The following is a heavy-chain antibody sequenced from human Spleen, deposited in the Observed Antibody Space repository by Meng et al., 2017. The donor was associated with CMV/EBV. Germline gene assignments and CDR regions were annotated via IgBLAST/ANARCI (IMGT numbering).Heavy chain of an antibody. CDR2: IYPGDSDT. Sequence: GGSLRLSCKGSGSSFTSYWIGWVRQMPGKGLEWMGIIYPGDSDTRYSPSFQGQVTISADKSISTAYLQWSSLKASDTAMYYCARRARFLEWFGLHDAFDIWGQGTMVTVSS. D-gene: IGHD3-3*01. V-gene: IGHV5-51*01. CDR3: ARRARFLEWFGLHDAFDI. J-gene: IGHJ3*02. CDR1: GSSFTSYW.